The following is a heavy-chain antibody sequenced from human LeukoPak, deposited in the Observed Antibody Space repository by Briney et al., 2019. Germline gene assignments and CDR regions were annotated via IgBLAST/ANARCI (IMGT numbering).Heavy chain of an antibody. CDR2: IYPGDSDT. Sequence: AGESLKISCKGSGYSFTSYWNGWVRQMPGKGLEWMWIIYPGDSDTRYSPSFQGQVTISADKSLSIAYLQWSSLKASDTAMYYCARRITIFGVVNSGFDYWGQGTLVTVSS. V-gene: IGHV5-51*01. D-gene: IGHD3-3*01. CDR3: ARRITIFGVVNSGFDY. CDR1: GYSFTSYW. J-gene: IGHJ4*02.